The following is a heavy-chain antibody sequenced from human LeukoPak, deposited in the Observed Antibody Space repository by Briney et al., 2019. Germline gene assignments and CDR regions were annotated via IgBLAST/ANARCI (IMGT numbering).Heavy chain of an antibody. Sequence: ASVKVSCKASGYTFTSYYMHWVRQAPGQGLEWMGIINPSGGSTSYAQKFQGRVTMTRDTSISTAYMELSRLRSDDTAVYYCARGGRYYYDSSGYLDYWGQGTLVTVSS. V-gene: IGHV1-46*01. J-gene: IGHJ4*02. CDR3: ARGGRYYYDSSGYLDY. CDR2: INPSGGST. D-gene: IGHD3-22*01. CDR1: GYTFTSYY.